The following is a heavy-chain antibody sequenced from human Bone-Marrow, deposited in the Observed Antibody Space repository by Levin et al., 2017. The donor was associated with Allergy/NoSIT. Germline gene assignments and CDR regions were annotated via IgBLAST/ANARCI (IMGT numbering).Heavy chain of an antibody. CDR2: IYSGGST. D-gene: IGHD3-10*01. V-gene: IGHV3-66*01. CDR1: GFTVSSNY. CDR3: ARGSGASVRGVIFNSQGGFDP. J-gene: IGHJ5*02. Sequence: GESLKISCAASGFTVSSNYMSWVRQAPGKGLEWVSVIYSGGSTYYADSVKGRFTISRDNSKNTLYLQMNSLRAEDTAVYYCARGSGASVRGVIFNSQGGFDPWGQGTLVTVSS.